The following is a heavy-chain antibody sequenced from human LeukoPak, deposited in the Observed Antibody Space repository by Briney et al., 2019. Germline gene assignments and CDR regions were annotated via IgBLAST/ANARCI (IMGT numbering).Heavy chain of an antibody. CDR1: GFTFSSYW. CDR2: IKQDGSEK. J-gene: IGHJ4*02. Sequence: GGSLRLSCAASGFTFSSYWMSWVRQAPGKGLEWVANIKQDGSEKYYVDSVKGRFTISRDNAKNSLYLQMNSLRAEDTAVYYCARAPLGDGYNYYFDYWGQGTLVTVSS. D-gene: IGHD5-24*01. CDR3: ARAPLGDGYNYYFDY. V-gene: IGHV3-7*01.